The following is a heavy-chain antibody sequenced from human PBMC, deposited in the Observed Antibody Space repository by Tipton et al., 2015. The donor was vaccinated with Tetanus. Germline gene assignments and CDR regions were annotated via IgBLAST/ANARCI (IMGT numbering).Heavy chain of an antibody. Sequence: LRLSCAVSGFIFSNYRMNWVRQAPGKGLEWVGEINQRGTTYNPSLKRRATISVDSSATQLSLNVTSVTAADTAVYYCAILPKHWLAPRGAPWGQGILVTVSS. J-gene: IGHJ5*02. D-gene: IGHD6-19*01. CDR3: AILPKHWLAPRGAP. V-gene: IGHV4-34*08. CDR1: GFIFSNYR. CDR2: INQRGTT.